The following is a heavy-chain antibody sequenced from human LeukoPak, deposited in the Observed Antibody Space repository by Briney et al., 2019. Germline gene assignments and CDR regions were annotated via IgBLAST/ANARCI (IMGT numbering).Heavy chain of an antibody. V-gene: IGHV3-30-3*01. Sequence: GGSLRLSCAASGFTFSSYAMHWVRQAPGKGLEWVAVISYDGSNKYYADSVKGRFTISRDNAKNSLYLQMNSLRAEDTAVYYCARGPCSGGSCYSFYYYGMGVWGQGTLVTVSS. D-gene: IGHD2-15*01. CDR3: ARGPCSGGSCYSFYYYGMGV. J-gene: IGHJ6*02. CDR2: ISYDGSNK. CDR1: GFTFSSYA.